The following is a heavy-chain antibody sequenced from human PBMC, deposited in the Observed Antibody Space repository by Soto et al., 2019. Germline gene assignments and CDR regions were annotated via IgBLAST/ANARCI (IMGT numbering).Heavy chain of an antibody. CDR3: AAGGIVGATTADY. CDR1: GYSISSSNW. Sequence: QVQLQESGPGLVKPSDTLSLTCAVSGYSISSSNWWGWIRQPPGKGLEWIGYIYYSGSTYYNPSLKSRVTMSADTSKNQFSLKLSSVTAVDTAVYYCAAGGIVGATTADYWGQGTLVTVSS. CDR2: IYYSGST. J-gene: IGHJ4*02. V-gene: IGHV4-28*01. D-gene: IGHD1-26*01.